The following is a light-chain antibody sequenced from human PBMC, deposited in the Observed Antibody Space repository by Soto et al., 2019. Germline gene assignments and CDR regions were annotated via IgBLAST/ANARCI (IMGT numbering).Light chain of an antibody. Sequence: DIQMTQSPSTLSAFVGDRVTITCRASQSISTSLAWYQQKPGKAPKLLIYMASILESGVPSRFSGSGSGTEFTLTISSLQPDDFATYYCQHYNSYSEAFGQGTKVDIK. CDR3: QHYNSYSEA. CDR2: MAS. V-gene: IGKV1-5*03. J-gene: IGKJ1*01. CDR1: QSISTS.